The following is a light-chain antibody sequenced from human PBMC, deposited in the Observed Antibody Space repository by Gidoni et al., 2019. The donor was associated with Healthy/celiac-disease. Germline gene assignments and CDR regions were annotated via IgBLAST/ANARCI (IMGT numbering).Light chain of an antibody. CDR3: QQRSNWPPWT. V-gene: IGKV3-11*01. CDR2: DAS. Sequence: DTVLTHSPATLSLSPVERATLSFRASQRVSSYLAWYQQKPGQAPRLLIYDASNRATGIPARWSGSGCATDLTLTISSREPEDFAVYYCQQRSNWPPWTFGQGTKVEIK. J-gene: IGKJ1*01. CDR1: QRVSSY.